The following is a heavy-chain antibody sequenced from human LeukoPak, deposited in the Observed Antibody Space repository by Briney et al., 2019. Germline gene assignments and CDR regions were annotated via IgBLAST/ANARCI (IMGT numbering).Heavy chain of an antibody. V-gene: IGHV3-74*01. CDR1: GFTFSSNW. D-gene: IGHD5-12*01. CDR3: AKSYNGYESKPDY. Sequence: PGGSLRLSCAASGFTFSSNWMHWVRQAPGKGLVWVSRINEDGSTTNYADSVKGRSTIFRDNAKNTLYLQMNSLRAEDTAVYYCAKSYNGYESKPDYWGQGTLVTVSS. J-gene: IGHJ4*02. CDR2: INEDGSTT.